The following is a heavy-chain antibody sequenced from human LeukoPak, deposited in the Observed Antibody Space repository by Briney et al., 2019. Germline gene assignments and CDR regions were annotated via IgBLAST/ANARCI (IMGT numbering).Heavy chain of an antibody. V-gene: IGHV1-24*01. CDR1: GYTLTELS. CDR3: ATPYCSGGSCYVFDY. Sequence: ASVKVSCKVSGYTLTELSMHWVRQAPGKGLEWMGGFDPEDGETINAQKFQGRVTMTEDTSTETAYMEQCSLRSEDTAVYFCATPYCSGGSCYVFDYWGQGTLVTVSS. D-gene: IGHD2-15*01. J-gene: IGHJ4*02. CDR2: FDPEDGET.